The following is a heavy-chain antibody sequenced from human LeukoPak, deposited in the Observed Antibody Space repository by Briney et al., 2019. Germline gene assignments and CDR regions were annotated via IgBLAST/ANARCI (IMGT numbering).Heavy chain of an antibody. CDR1: GYTFTSYG. CDR3: ASVFLRSGSYSYDNWFDP. D-gene: IGHD1-26*01. Sequence: GASVKVSCKASGYTFTSYGISWVRQAPGQGLEWMGWISAYNGNTNYAQKLQGRVTMTTDTSTSTAYMELRSLRSDDTAVYYCASVFLRSGSYSYDNWFDPWGQGTLVTVSS. V-gene: IGHV1-18*01. CDR2: ISAYNGNT. J-gene: IGHJ5*02.